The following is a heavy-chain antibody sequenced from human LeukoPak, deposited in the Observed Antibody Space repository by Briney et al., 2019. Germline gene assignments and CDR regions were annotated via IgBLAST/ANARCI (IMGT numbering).Heavy chain of an antibody. V-gene: IGHV4-34*01. D-gene: IGHD2-2*01. CDR2: INHSGST. CDR1: GGSFSGYY. J-gene: IGHJ5*02. CDR3: ARAGSEGSSSRFDP. Sequence: SETLSLTCAVYGGSFSGYYWSWIRQPPGKGLEWIGEINHSGSTNYNPSLKSRVTISVDTSKNQFSLKLSSVTAADTAVYYCARAGSEGSSSRFDPWGQGTLVTVSP.